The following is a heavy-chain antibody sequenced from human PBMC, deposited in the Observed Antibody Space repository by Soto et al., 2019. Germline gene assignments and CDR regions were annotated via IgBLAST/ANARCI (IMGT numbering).Heavy chain of an antibody. CDR2: IYYSGST. D-gene: IGHD1-26*01. Sequence: SETLSLTCTVSGGSVSSGSYYWSWIRQPPGKGLEWIGYIYYSGSTNYNPSLKSRVTISVDTSKNQFSLKLSSVTAADTAVYYCARDPRREYFDYWGQGTLVTVSS. V-gene: IGHV4-61*01. CDR1: GGSVSSGSYY. CDR3: ARDPRREYFDY. J-gene: IGHJ4*02.